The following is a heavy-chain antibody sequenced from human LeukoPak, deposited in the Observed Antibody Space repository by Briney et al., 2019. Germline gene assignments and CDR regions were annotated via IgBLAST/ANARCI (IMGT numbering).Heavy chain of an antibody. J-gene: IGHJ5*02. CDR3: AKSQGLTAWFDP. CDR1: GFTFSSYA. CDR2: ISGSGGST. V-gene: IGHV3-23*01. Sequence: GGSLSLSCAASGFTFSSYAMSWVRQAPGKGLEWVSAISGSGGSTYYADSVKGRFAISRDNSKNTLYLQMNSLRAEDTAVYCCAKSQGLTAWFDPWGQGTLVTVSS.